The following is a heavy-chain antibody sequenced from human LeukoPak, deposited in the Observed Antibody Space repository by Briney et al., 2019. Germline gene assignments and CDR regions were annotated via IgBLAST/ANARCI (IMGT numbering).Heavy chain of an antibody. Sequence: KASETLSLTCAVSGGSLSGGFTWSWIRPRLGKGLEWIGFIYHSGSTYYTPSLKSRVTISIDTSKNQVSLNLTSVTAADTAMYFCARGDYGGLGAWGQGILVTVSS. D-gene: IGHD4-23*01. CDR2: IYHSGST. CDR3: ARGDYGGLGA. J-gene: IGHJ5*02. V-gene: IGHV4-30-2*01. CDR1: GGSLSGGFT.